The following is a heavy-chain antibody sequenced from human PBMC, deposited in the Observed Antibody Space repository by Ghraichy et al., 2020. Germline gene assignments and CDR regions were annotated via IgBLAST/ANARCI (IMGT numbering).Heavy chain of an antibody. D-gene: IGHD3-22*01. Sequence: GESLNISCAASGFTFSNYWMTWVRQAPGKGLEWVANIKQDGSAKYYVDPVRGRFTIYRDNAKNSLYLEMNSLRAEDTAVYYCARDLFYSDRSGYDASDYWGQGTLVTV. J-gene: IGHJ4*02. V-gene: IGHV3-7*01. CDR3: ARDLFYSDRSGYDASDY. CDR1: GFTFSNYW. CDR2: IKQDGSAK.